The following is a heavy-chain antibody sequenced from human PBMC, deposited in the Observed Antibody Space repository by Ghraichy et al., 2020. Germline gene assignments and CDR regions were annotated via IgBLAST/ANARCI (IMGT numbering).Heavy chain of an antibody. CDR3: ARDELGHDSFNI. CDR1: GASVSTQY. V-gene: IGHV4-59*02. CDR2: IYSTDIT. Sequence: SETLSLTCIVSGASVSTQYWSLIRQPPGRGLKWIGYIYSTDITAYNPALKSRATVSVDTSRNQFSLLLSSVTAADTAVYFCARDELGHDSFNIWGRGTLVMVSS. D-gene: IGHD3-16*01. J-gene: IGHJ3*02.